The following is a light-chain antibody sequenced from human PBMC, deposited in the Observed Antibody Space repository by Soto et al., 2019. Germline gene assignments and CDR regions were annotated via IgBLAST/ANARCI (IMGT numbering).Light chain of an antibody. CDR1: QGISNY. V-gene: IGKV1-27*01. CDR3: HKYNSAPPWP. CDR2: AAS. J-gene: IGKJ1*01. Sequence: DIQMTQSPSSLSASVGDRVTITCRASQGISNYLAWYQQKPGKVPKLLIYAASTLQSGVPSRFSGSRSATDFTLTISSLQPEDGAAYYCHKYNSAPPWPFGQGTEVE.